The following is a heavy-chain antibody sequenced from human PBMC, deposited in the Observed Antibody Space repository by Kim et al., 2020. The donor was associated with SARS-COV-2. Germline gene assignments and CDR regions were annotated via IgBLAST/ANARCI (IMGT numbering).Heavy chain of an antibody. CDR3: AREGQYFDWLRTTRHRNWFDP. CDR2: MNPNSGNT. J-gene: IGHJ5*02. CDR1: GYTFTSYD. Sequence: ASVKVSCKASGYTFTSYDINWVRQATGQGLEGLGWMNPNSGNTGYAQKFQGRVTMTRNTSISTAYMELSSLRSEDTAVYYWAREGQYFDWLRTTRHRNWFDPWGQGTLVTVSS. D-gene: IGHD3-9*01. V-gene: IGHV1-8*01.